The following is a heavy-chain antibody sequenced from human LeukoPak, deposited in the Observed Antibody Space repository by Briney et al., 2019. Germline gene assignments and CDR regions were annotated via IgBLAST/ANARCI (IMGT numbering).Heavy chain of an antibody. CDR2: IKQDGSEK. CDR3: ARDGNYYGMDV. J-gene: IGHJ6*02. Sequence: RGSLRLSCAASGFTLSSFWTSWVRHAPGKGREWVANIKQDGSEKSYVDSVKGRFTISRDNAKNSLYLQMNSLRVEDTAVYSCARDGNYYGMDVWGQGTTVTVSS. CDR1: GFTLSSFW. V-gene: IGHV3-7*01.